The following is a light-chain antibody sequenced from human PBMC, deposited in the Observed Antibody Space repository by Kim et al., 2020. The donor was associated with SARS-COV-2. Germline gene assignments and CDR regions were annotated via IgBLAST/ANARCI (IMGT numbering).Light chain of an antibody. V-gene: IGKV1-27*01. J-gene: IGKJ3*01. CDR3: QKYSSAPFT. CDR2: AAS. Sequence: GDGVTITCRTSRDIGTYLAWYQQKPGKVPKLLIYAASTLQSGVPSRFSGSGSGAQFTLTIGSLQPEDVATYYCQKYSSAPFTFGPGTKVDIK. CDR1: RDIGTY.